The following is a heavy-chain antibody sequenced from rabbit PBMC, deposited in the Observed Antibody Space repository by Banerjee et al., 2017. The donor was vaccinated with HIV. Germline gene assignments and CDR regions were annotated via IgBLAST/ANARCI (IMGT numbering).Heavy chain of an antibody. J-gene: IGHJ4*01. Sequence: EQLVESGGGLVQPEGSLTLTCTASGFDFSSNAMCWVRQAPGKGLEWIACIYAGSSGTTRHATWAKGRFTISKTSSTTVTLQMTSLTAADTATYFCARLDYVGLSGADLWGQGTLVTVS. CDR1: GFDFSSNA. CDR2: IYAGSSGTT. D-gene: IGHD4-2*01. V-gene: IGHV1S45*01. CDR3: ARLDYVGLSGADL.